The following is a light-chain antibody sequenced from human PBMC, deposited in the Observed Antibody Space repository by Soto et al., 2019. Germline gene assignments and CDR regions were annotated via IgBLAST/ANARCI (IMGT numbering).Light chain of an antibody. CDR3: QQRSNWPPENT. CDR2: DAS. J-gene: IGKJ3*01. V-gene: IGKV3-11*01. Sequence: EIVLTQSPATLSLSPGERATLSCRASQSVSSYLAWYQQKPGQAPRLLIYDASNRATGIPARFSCSGSGTDFTLTISSLEPEDFAVYYCQQRSNWPPENTFGPGTKVDIK. CDR1: QSVSSY.